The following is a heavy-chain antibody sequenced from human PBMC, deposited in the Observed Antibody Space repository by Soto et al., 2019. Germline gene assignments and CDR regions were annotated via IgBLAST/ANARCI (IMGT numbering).Heavy chain of an antibody. V-gene: IGHV1-3*01. CDR1: GYTFTTYA. CDR2: INAGNGNT. CDR3: ARRCKSAGVLYP. J-gene: IGHJ5*02. Sequence: QVPLVQSEPEVKKPGASVKVSCKASGYTFTTYAIHWVRQAPGQGLEWMGWINAGNGNTEFSERFRGRVTITRDTSASTAHMELTGLTSEDTAVYYGARRCKSAGVLYPWGQGTLVTVSS. D-gene: IGHD3-10*01.